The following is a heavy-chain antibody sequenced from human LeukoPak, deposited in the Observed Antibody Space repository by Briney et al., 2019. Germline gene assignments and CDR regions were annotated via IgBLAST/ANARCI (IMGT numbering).Heavy chain of an antibody. V-gene: IGHV5-51*01. CDR2: IYPGDSDT. CDR3: ARQEAGSYGYFDY. CDR1: GYSFSSNW. J-gene: IGHJ4*02. D-gene: IGHD5-18*01. Sequence: GESLKISCKGSGYSFSSNWVGWVRQMPGEGLEWMGIIYPGDSDTRISPSFQGQVTISADKSISTAYLQWSSLKASDTAMYFCARQEAGSYGYFDYWGQGTLVTVSS.